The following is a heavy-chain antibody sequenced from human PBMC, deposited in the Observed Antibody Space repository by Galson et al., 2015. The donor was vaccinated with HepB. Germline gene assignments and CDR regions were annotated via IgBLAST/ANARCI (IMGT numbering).Heavy chain of an antibody. CDR3: ARCPQPNYDILTGYDWFDP. Sequence: SVKVSCKASGYTFTSYGISWVRQAPGQGLEWMGWISAYNGNTNYAQKLQGRVTMTTDTSTSTAYMELRSLRSDDTAVYYCARCPQPNYDILTGYDWFDPWGQGTLVTVSS. D-gene: IGHD3-9*01. CDR1: GYTFTSYG. J-gene: IGHJ5*02. CDR2: ISAYNGNT. V-gene: IGHV1-18*04.